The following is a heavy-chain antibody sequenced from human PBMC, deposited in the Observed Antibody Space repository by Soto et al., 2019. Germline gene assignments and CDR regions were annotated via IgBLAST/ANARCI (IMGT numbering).Heavy chain of an antibody. CDR3: ANDGGYYGVFDF. CDR1: GFTFSIYA. J-gene: IGHJ4*02. CDR2: ISGSGGST. Sequence: GGSLRLSCAASGFTFSIYAMSCVRQAPVKGLEWVSAISGSGGSTYYADSVKGRFTISRDNSKNTRYLQMNSLRADDTAFSYCANDGGYYGVFDFWGKGTLVIVSS. V-gene: IGHV3-23*01. D-gene: IGHD3-22*01.